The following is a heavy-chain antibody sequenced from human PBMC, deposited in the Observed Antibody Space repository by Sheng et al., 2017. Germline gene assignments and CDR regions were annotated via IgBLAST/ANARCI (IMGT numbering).Heavy chain of an antibody. D-gene: IGHD3-10*01. V-gene: IGHV1-18*01. CDR1: GYTFTSYG. CDR3: ARGLYYYGSGTHYYFDY. CDR2: ISAYNGYT. Sequence: QVQLVQSGAEVKKPGASVKVSCRASGYTFTSYGISWVRQAPGQGLEWMGWISAYNGYTNYAQKVQGRVTMTTDSSTSTAYMELRSLRSDDTAVYYCARGLYYYGSGTHYYFDYWGQGTLVTVSS. J-gene: IGHJ4*02.